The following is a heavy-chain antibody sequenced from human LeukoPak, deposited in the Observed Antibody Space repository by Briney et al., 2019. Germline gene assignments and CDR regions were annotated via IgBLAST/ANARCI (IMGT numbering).Heavy chain of an antibody. CDR3: ARGHTVAGN. Sequence: AGGSLRLSCAASGFTFSNYGMHWVRQAPGKGLEWVAIIWYDGNNKYYADSVKGRFTISRDNSKNTLYLQMNSLRAEDTAVHYCARGHTVAGNWGQGTLVTVSS. D-gene: IGHD4-11*01. J-gene: IGHJ4*02. CDR2: IWYDGNNK. V-gene: IGHV3-33*01. CDR1: GFTFSNYG.